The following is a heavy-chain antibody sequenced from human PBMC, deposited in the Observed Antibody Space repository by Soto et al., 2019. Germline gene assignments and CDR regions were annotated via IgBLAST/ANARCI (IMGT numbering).Heavy chain of an antibody. D-gene: IGHD4-17*01. Sequence: QVQLVQSGAEVKKPGSSVKVSCKASGGPVSSYTLSWVRQAPGQGLEWMGRIIPLLGRATYAGKFQGRVTITADNSTSTVYMDLSSLRSADTAVYFCAGDSGKSDYAFDFWGQGTLVTVSS. V-gene: IGHV1-69*08. J-gene: IGHJ4*02. CDR3: AGDSGKSDYAFDF. CDR2: IIPLLGRA. CDR1: GGPVSSYT.